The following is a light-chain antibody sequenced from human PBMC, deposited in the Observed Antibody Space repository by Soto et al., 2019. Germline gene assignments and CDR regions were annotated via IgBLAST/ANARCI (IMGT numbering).Light chain of an antibody. Sequence: QSALTQPPSASGSPGQSVTISCTGTSSDVGGYNSVSWYQQLPGKAPKLMIYGVSTRPSGVPDRFSGSKSGNTASLTVSGLQAEDEADYYCSSYAGRNNAVVFGGGTKVTVL. CDR2: GVS. V-gene: IGLV2-8*01. CDR3: SSYAGRNNAVV. J-gene: IGLJ2*01. CDR1: SSDVGGYNS.